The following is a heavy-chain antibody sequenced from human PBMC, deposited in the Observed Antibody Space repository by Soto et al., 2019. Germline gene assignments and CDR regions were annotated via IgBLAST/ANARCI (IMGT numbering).Heavy chain of an antibody. V-gene: IGHV3-74*01. D-gene: IGHD1-26*01. J-gene: IGHJ4*01. CDR2: LHSDGKIT. CDR3: ARGRGSLYVDF. CDR1: GFTFGNYW. Sequence: EVQLVESGGGLVQPGGSLRLSCAASGFTFGNYWMYWVRQAPGKGLVWVSRLHSDGKITTYADSVKGRFTISRDIAKNPLYLQIHSLRAEHTAMYNCARGRGSLYVDFCGHGPLVTVSS.